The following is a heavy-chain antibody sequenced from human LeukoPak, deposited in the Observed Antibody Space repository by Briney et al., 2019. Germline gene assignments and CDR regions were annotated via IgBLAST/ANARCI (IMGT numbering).Heavy chain of an antibody. CDR2: VNGDGSST. CDR1: GFTFSSNW. J-gene: IGHJ4*02. D-gene: IGHD6-13*01. CDR3: ARDGMAAVDFDY. V-gene: IGHV3-74*01. Sequence: PGGSMRLSCAASGFTFSSNWMHWVRQAPGKGLVWVSRVNGDGSSTNYADSVKGRFTISRDNAKNTLYLQMNSLRAEDTAVYYCARDGMAAVDFDYWGQGILVTVSS.